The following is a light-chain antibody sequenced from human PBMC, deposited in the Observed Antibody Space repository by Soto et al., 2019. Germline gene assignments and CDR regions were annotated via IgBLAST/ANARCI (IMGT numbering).Light chain of an antibody. CDR2: EVN. V-gene: IGLV2-8*01. J-gene: IGLJ1*01. CDR1: GSDIGGYNF. CDR3: SSYAGTNNRYV. Sequence: QSVLTQPPSASGSPGQSVTISCTGTGSDIGGYNFVSWYQQRPGKVPKLIIYEVNKRPSGVPDRFSGSKSGNTASLTVSGLQADDEADYYCSSYAGTNNRYVFGTGTEVTVL.